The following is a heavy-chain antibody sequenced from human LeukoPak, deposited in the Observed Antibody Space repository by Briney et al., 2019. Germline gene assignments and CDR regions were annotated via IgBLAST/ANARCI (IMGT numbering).Heavy chain of an antibody. V-gene: IGHV1-58*02. D-gene: IGHD5-24*01. CDR1: GFTFTSSA. CDR2: IVVGSGNT. J-gene: IGHJ4*02. Sequence: SVTVSCKASGFTFTSSAMQWVRQARGQRLEWIGWIVVGSGNTNYAQKFQERVTITRDMSTSTAYMELSSLRSEDTAVYYCAAGPVRMATIPYYWGQGTLVTVSS. CDR3: AAGPVRMATIPYY.